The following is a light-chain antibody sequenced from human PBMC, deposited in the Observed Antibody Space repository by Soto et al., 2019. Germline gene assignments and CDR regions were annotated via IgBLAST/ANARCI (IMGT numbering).Light chain of an antibody. V-gene: IGKV3-20*01. CDR2: GAS. J-gene: IGKJ1*01. CDR1: QSVSSSY. CDR3: QXYGTSPRT. Sequence: VLTQSPGTLSLSPWESATLSCRASQSVSSSYFAWYQQKPGQAPRLLIYGASSRATGIPDRFSGAGSGTDFTLTISRLEPEDFAVYYCQXYGTSPRTCGQGTKVDIK.